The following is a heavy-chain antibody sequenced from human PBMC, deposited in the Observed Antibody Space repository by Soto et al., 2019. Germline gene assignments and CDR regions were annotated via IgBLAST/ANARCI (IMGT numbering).Heavy chain of an antibody. CDR3: ARRPDFRDHGWFDP. J-gene: IGHJ5*02. D-gene: IGHD4-17*01. V-gene: IGHV4-39*01. CDR2: IHYSGET. CDR1: GGSIISTFYY. Sequence: SETLSLTCTVSGGSIISTFYYWGWLRQPPGRGLEWIANIHYSGETHYSPSLKSRVAISVDTSKSQFSLTLDSVTAADTAVYYCARRPDFRDHGWFDPWGQGILVTVSS.